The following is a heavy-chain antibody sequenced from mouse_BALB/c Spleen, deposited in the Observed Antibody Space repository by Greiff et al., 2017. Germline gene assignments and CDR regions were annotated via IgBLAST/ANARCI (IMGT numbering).Heavy chain of an antibody. Sequence: EVQLVESGPELVKPGASVKMSCKASGYTFTSYVMHWVKQKPGQGLEWIGYINPYNDGTKYNEKFKGKATLTSDKSSSTAYMELSSLTSEDSAVYYCARGVYYGNYKGVYWGQGTTLTVSS. CDR3: ARGVYYGNYKGVY. CDR2: INPYNDGT. J-gene: IGHJ2*01. CDR1: GYTFTSYV. D-gene: IGHD2-1*01. V-gene: IGHV1-14*01.